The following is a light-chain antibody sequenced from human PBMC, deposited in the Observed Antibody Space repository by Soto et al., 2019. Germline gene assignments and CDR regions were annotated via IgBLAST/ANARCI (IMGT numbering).Light chain of an antibody. V-gene: IGKV1-6*01. Sequence: AIQMTQSPSSLSAFVGDRVTITCRASQDIKNDLGWYQQKPGNAPKLLIYAASSLHSGVPSRFSGSGSGTDFTLTIGSLQPEDFATYYCLQDYNYPRTFGQGTKVEIK. CDR1: QDIKND. J-gene: IGKJ1*01. CDR2: AAS. CDR3: LQDYNYPRT.